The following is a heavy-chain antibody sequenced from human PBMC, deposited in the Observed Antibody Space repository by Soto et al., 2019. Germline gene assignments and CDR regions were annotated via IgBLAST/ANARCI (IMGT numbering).Heavy chain of an antibody. V-gene: IGHV3-33*01. Sequence: QVQLVESGGGVVQPGRSLRLSCAASGFTFSSYGMQWVRQAPGKGLEWVAVIWFDGSNKYYADSVKGRFTISRDNSNNTLYVQMNSLRAEDTAVYYCARHWESYMDYWGQGTLVTVSS. CDR3: ARHWESYMDY. J-gene: IGHJ4*02. D-gene: IGHD3-16*01. CDR2: IWFDGSNK. CDR1: GFTFSSYG.